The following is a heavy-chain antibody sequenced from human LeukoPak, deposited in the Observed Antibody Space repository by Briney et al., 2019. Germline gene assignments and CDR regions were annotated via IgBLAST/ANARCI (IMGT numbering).Heavy chain of an antibody. V-gene: IGHV3-7*01. J-gene: IGHJ4*02. CDR2: IKQDGSEK. D-gene: IGHD3-10*01. Sequence: GGSLRLSCAASGFTFSNYWMSWVRQAPGKGLEWVANIKQDGSEKYYVDSVKGRFTISRDNAKNSVYLQMNSLRAEDTAVYYCVRDPVGNYGSGTYPPSWGQGTLVTVS. CDR3: VRDPVGNYGSGTYPPS. CDR1: GFTFSNYW.